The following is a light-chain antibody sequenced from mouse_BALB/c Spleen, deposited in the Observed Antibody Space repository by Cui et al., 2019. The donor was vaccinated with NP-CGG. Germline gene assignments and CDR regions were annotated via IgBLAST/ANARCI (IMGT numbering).Light chain of an antibody. CDR2: GTK. CDR1: TGAVTTSNY. CDR3: ALWYSNHWV. Sequence: QAVVPQESQLTTSPGETVTLTCRSSTGAVTTSNYANWVQEKPDHLFTGLIGGTKNRAPGVPARFSGSLIGDKAALTITGAQTEDETIYFCALWYSNHWVFGGGTKLTVL. J-gene: IGLJ1*01. V-gene: IGLV1*01.